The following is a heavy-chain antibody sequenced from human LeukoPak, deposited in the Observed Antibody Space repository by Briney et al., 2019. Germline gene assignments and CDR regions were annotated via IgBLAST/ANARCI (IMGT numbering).Heavy chain of an antibody. CDR3: ARGAAYYYSYYYYGMDV. V-gene: IGHV4-34*01. CDR2: INHSGST. J-gene: IGHJ6*02. D-gene: IGHD3-22*01. CDR1: GGSISSYY. Sequence: SETLSLTCTVSGGSISSYYWSWIRQPPGKGLEWIGEINHSGSTNYNPSLKSRVTISVDTSKNQFSLKLSSVTAADTAVYYCARGAAYYYSYYYYGMDVWGQGTTVTVSS.